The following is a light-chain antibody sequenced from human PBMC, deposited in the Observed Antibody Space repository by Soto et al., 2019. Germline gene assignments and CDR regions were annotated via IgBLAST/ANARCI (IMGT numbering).Light chain of an antibody. CDR1: QSVRSNY. CDR3: QQYGSSPLT. J-gene: IGKJ4*01. Sequence: EIVLTQSPGTLSLSPGERATLSCRASQSVRSNYLAWYQQKPGQAPRFLIYDASSRAPGIPDRFSGSGSGTDFTLTISSLEPEDFAVYYCQQYGSSPLTFGGGTKVEIK. CDR2: DAS. V-gene: IGKV3-20*01.